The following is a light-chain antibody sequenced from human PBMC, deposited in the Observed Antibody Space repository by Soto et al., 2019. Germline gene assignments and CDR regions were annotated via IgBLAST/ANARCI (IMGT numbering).Light chain of an antibody. CDR2: DAS. CDR1: QSVSSY. CDR3: QQRSNWPRALT. V-gene: IGKV3-11*01. J-gene: IGKJ4*01. Sequence: EIVLTQSPATLSLSPGERATLSCRASQSVSSYLAWYQQKPGQAPRLLIYDASIRAPGIPARFSGSGSGTDFTLTISSLEPEDFAIYYCQQRSNWPRALTFGGGTKVDIK.